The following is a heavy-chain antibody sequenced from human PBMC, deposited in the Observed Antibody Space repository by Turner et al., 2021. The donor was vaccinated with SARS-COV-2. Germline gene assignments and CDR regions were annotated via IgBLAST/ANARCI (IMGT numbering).Heavy chain of an antibody. CDR2: IYGRGST. J-gene: IGHJ5*02. V-gene: IGHV4-59*01. Sequence: QVLLQAPGPGLVKPSETLSRTCTVSGASISSNYWAWIRQPPGKGLEWFGYIYGRGSTNYNPALKRRVTISVNTSKNQFSLMLTSVTAADTAVYFCARELPNNWFDPWGQGTLVTVSS. CDR1: GASISSNY. CDR3: ARELPNNWFDP.